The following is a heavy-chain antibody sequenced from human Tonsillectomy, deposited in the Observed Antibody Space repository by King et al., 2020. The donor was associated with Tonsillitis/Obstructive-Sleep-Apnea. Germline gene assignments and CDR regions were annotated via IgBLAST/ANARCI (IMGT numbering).Heavy chain of an antibody. Sequence: VQLVESGGGFVQPGGSLKLSCAGSGFTFRSYGMSRVRQAPGKGLEWVSGIGGSGSSPTYADSVKGRFAISRDNSNNTRYLQMNSLRAEDQGLYYCAKDLWGSFCDPLDNWGQGTLVTVSS. CDR3: AKDLWGSFCDPLDN. CDR2: IGGSGSSP. J-gene: IGHJ4*02. CDR1: GFTFRSYG. V-gene: IGHV3-23*04. D-gene: IGHD3-16*01.